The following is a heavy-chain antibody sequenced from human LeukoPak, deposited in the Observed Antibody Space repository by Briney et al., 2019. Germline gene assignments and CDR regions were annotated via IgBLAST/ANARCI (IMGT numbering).Heavy chain of an antibody. D-gene: IGHD3-3*01. CDR3: ARGHKRYYDFWSGYNYFDY. CDR2: INHSGST. V-gene: IGHV4-34*01. Sequence: PSETLSLTCAVYGGSFSGYYWGWIRQPPGKGLEWIGEINHSGSTNYNPSLKSRVTISVDTSKNQFSLKLSSVTAADTAVYYCARGHKRYYDFWSGYNYFDYWGQGTLVTVSS. J-gene: IGHJ4*02. CDR1: GGSFSGYY.